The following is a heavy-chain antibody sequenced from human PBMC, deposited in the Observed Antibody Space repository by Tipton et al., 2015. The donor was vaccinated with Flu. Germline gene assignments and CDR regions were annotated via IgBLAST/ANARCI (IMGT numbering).Heavy chain of an antibody. CDR3: ARSSYSSSWFFDY. D-gene: IGHD6-13*01. CDR2: IKQDGSEK. V-gene: IGHV3-7*01. Sequence: SLRLSCAASGFTFRNYGIHWVRQAPGKGLEWVAKIKQDGSEKYYVDSVKGRFTISRDNAKNSLYLQMNSLRAEDTAVYFCARSSYSSSWFFDYWGQGTLVTVSS. J-gene: IGHJ4*02. CDR1: GFTFRNYG.